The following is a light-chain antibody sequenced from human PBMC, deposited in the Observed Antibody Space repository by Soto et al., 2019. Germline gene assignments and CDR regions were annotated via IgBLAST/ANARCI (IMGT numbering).Light chain of an antibody. Sequence: EVVLTQSPGTLSLSPGERTTLSCRASQSVSNNYLAWYQQKPGQSPKLLIFGSSDRATGIPDRFSGSGSGTDFTLTISSLEPEDFAVYYWQQYGSSPPYTFGQGTKLESK. V-gene: IGKV3-20*01. CDR1: QSVSNNY. CDR2: GSS. J-gene: IGKJ2*01. CDR3: QQYGSSPPYT.